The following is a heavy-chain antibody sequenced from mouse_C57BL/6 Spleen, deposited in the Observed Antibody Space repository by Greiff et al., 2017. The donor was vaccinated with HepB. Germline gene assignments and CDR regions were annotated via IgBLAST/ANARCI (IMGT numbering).Heavy chain of an antibody. CDR1: GYTFTSYW. J-gene: IGHJ2*01. CDR2: IDPSDSYT. CDR3: ARSGVFYY. V-gene: IGHV1-50*01. D-gene: IGHD3-2*02. Sequence: QVQLQQPGAELVKPGASVKLSCKASGYTFTSYWMQWVKQRPGQGLEWMGEIDPSDSYTNYNQKFKGKATLTVDTSSSTAYMQLSSLTSEDSAVYYCARSGVFYYWGKGTTLTVSS.